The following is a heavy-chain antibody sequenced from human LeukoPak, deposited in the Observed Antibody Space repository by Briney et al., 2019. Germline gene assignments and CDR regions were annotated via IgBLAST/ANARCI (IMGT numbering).Heavy chain of an antibody. V-gene: IGHV4-34*01. J-gene: IGHJ5*02. CDR2: INHSGST. Sequence: SETLSLTCAVYGGSFSGYYWSWIRQPPWKGLEWIGEINHSGSTNYTPSLKSRVTISVDTSKNQYSLKLSSVTAADTAVYYCARVNPKNCRSTSCYRFDPWGQGTLVTVSS. CDR3: ARVNPKNCRSTSCYRFDP. CDR1: GGSFSGYY. D-gene: IGHD2-2*01.